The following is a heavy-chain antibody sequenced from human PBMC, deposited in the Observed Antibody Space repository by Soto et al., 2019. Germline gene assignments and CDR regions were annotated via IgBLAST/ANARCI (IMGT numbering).Heavy chain of an antibody. D-gene: IGHD6-13*01. Sequence: EVQLVESGGGLVQPGGSLRLSCAASGFTFSSYDMHWVRQATGKGLEWVSAIGIAGDTYYPGSVKGRFTISRENAKNSLYLQMNSLRAEDTAVYYCARGGSSWRYYFDYWGQGTLVTVSS. J-gene: IGHJ4*02. V-gene: IGHV3-13*01. CDR1: GFTFSSYD. CDR2: IGIAGDT. CDR3: ARGGSSWRYYFDY.